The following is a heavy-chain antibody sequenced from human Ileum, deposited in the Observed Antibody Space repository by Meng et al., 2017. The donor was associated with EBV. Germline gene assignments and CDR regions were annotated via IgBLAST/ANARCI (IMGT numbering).Heavy chain of an antibody. CDR2: INTGNGET. Sequence: VQRLESGDEMKKTGGTWEVSCKASGYTFPSYAMNWVRQAPGERLEWMGWINTGNGETKYSQKFQGRVALTRDTSASTAYMELSSLRSEDTAVYYCASRPGIAVAGFDYWGQGTLVTVSS. J-gene: IGHJ4*02. CDR3: ASRPGIAVAGFDY. CDR1: GYTFPSYA. V-gene: IGHV1-3*04. D-gene: IGHD6-19*01.